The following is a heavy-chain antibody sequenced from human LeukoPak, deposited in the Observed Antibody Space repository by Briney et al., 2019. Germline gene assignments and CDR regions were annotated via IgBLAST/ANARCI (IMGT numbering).Heavy chain of an antibody. V-gene: IGHV3-23*01. CDR2: ISGSGGST. J-gene: IGHJ4*02. CDR3: AKDPVGLGAAAGPNFDY. Sequence: HPGGSLRLSCAASGFTFSSYAMSWVRQAPGKGLEWVSAISGSGGSTYYADSVKGRFTISRDNSKNTLCLQMNSLRAEDTAVYYCAKDPVGLGAAAGPNFDYWGQGTLVTVSS. D-gene: IGHD6-13*01. CDR1: GFTFSSYA.